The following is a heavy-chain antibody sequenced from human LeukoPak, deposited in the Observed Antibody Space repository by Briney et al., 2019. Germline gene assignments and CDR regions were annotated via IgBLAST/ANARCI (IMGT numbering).Heavy chain of an antibody. CDR1: GFTVSSNY. D-gene: IGHD2-2*01. J-gene: IGHJ4*02. V-gene: IGHV3-53*01. CDR2: IYSGGST. Sequence: GGSLRLSCAASGFTVSSNYMSWVRQAPGKGLEWVSVIYSGGSTYYADSVKGRFTISRDHSKNTLYLQMNSLRAEDTAVYYCARGGRYQPNDYWGQGTLVTVSS. CDR3: ARGGRYQPNDY.